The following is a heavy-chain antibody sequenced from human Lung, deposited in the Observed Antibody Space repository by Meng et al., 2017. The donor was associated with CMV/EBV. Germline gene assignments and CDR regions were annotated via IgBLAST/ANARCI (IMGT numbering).Heavy chain of an antibody. CDR1: GYTFAGHY. J-gene: IGHJ4*02. D-gene: IGHD7-27*01. V-gene: IGHV1-2*02. Sequence: ASVXVSCKTSGYTFAGHYLHWLRQAPGQGLEWMAWIHYDTGETNYAQNFHGRVTVTRDTSITTVYMELRSLRPDDTAMYYCARDDNWGPDYWGQGTPVTVS. CDR2: IHYDTGET. CDR3: ARDDNWGPDY.